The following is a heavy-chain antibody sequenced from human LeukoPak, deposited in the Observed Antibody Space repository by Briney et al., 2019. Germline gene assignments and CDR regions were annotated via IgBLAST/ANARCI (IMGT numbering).Heavy chain of an antibody. CDR2: IYTSGST. CDR1: GGSMSSGSYY. J-gene: IGHJ3*02. CDR3: ARGDVDDIVVVPAAVAFDI. D-gene: IGHD2-2*01. Sequence: SETLSLTCTVSGGSMSSGSYYWSWIRQPAGKGLEWIGRIYTSGSTNYNPSLKSRVTISVDTSKNQFSLKLSSVTAADTAVYYCARGDVDDIVVVPAAVAFDIWGQGTMVTVSS. V-gene: IGHV4-61*02.